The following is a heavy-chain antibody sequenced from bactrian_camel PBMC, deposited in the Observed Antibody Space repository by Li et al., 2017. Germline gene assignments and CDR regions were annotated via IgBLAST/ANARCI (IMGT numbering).Heavy chain of an antibody. CDR1: GFTLSSNS. CDR3: AADFRTVVAGCTFYDYTY. D-gene: IGHD6*01. V-gene: IGHV3S40*01. CDR2: ISLGGLNT. J-gene: IGHJ4*01. Sequence: VQLVESGGGSVQAGGSLRLSCVASGFTLSSNSMSWLRQAPGKGLEWVSTISLGGLNTAYADSVKGRFTISRDTAKNTMYLQMNSLTPDDSAMYYCAADFRTVVAGCTFYDYTYWGRGTQVTVS.